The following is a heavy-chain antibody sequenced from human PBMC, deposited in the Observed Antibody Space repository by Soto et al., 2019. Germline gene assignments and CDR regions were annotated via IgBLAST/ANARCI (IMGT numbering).Heavy chain of an antibody. D-gene: IGHD2-15*01. V-gene: IGHV4-34*01. J-gene: IGHJ4*02. CDR1: GGSFSGYY. CDR3: ARDRVPAAAPRGYFDY. CDR2: INHSGST. Sequence: PSETLSLTCAVYGGSFSGYYWSWIRQPAGKGLEWIGEINHSGSTSYNPSLKSRVTISVDTSKNQFSLKLSSVTAADTAVYYCARDRVPAAAPRGYFDYWGQGTLVTVSS.